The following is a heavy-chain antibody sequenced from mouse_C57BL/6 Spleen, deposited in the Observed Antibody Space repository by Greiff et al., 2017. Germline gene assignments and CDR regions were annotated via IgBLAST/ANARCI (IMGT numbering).Heavy chain of an antibody. D-gene: IGHD2-4*01. V-gene: IGHV3-1*01. CDR1: GYSITSGYD. Sequence: EVQLQESGPGMVKPSQSLSLTCTVTGYSITSGYDWHWIRHFPGNKLEWMGYISYSGSTNYNPSLKSRISITHDTSKNHFFLKLNSVTTEDTATYYCARAGLRGYFDYWGQGTTLTVSS. CDR2: ISYSGST. J-gene: IGHJ2*01. CDR3: ARAGLRGYFDY.